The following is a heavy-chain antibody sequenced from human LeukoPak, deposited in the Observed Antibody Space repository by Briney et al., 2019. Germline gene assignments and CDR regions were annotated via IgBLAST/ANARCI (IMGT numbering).Heavy chain of an antibody. CDR1: GFTSSLYW. CDR3: ARDTWDFDY. D-gene: IGHD7-27*01. J-gene: IGHJ4*02. Sequence: GGSLRLSCAASGFTSSLYWMSWVRQAPGKGLEWVANIKQDGGEKYYVDSVKGRFTISRDNTKNSLYLQMNSLRVEDTAVYYCARDTWDFDYWGQGTLVTVSS. V-gene: IGHV3-7*01. CDR2: IKQDGGEK.